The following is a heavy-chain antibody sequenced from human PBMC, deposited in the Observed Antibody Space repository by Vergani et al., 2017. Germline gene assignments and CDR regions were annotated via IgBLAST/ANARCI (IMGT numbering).Heavy chain of an antibody. J-gene: IGHJ4*02. CDR3: ARDDCTNGVCRTSEDYYFDY. D-gene: IGHD2-8*01. CDR1: GFTFSSYS. V-gene: IGHV3-21*01. Sequence: EVQLVESGGGLVKPGGSLRLSCAASGFTFSSYSMNWVRQAPGKGLEWVSSISSSSSYIYYADSVKGRFTISRDNAKNTLYLQMNSLRDEDTAVYYCARDDCTNGVCRTSEDYYFDYWGQGTLVTVSS. CDR2: ISSSSSYI.